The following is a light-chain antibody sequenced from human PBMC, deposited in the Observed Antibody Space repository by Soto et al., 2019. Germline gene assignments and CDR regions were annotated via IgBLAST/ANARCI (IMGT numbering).Light chain of an antibody. CDR3: SSFRSGTTL. CDR2: EVS. J-gene: IGLJ1*01. V-gene: IGLV2-14*01. Sequence: QSALTIPASVSGSPGQSIPISCTGTSSDIGGYNFVSWYHQHPGKAPKLMIYEVSNRPSGVSDRFSGSKSGNTASLTISGLQAEDEADYYCSSFRSGTTLFGTGTKVTGL. CDR1: SSDIGGYNF.